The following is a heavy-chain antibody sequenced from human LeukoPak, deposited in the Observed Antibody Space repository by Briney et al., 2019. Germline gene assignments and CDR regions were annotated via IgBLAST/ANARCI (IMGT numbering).Heavy chain of an antibody. D-gene: IGHD3-10*01. V-gene: IGHV1-2*02. CDR1: GYTFTGYY. CDR3: ARGAMVRGVIPKPPSYYYYHMDV. J-gene: IGHJ6*03. Sequence: ASVTVSCKASGYTFTGYYIHWVRQAPGQGLEWMGWINPNSGGTNYAQKFRGRVTMTRDTSMSTAYMELSGLRSDDTAVYYCARGAMVRGVIPKPPSYYYYHMDVWGKGTTVTVSS. CDR2: INPNSGGT.